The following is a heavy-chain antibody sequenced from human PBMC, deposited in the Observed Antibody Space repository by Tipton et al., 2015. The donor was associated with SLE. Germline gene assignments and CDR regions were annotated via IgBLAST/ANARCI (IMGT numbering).Heavy chain of an antibody. Sequence: TLSLTCTVSGGSINSSSDLWGWIRQPPGKGLEWIGNIYYSGSTYYNPSLKSRVTISVDTSKNQFSLKLSSVTAADTAVYYCARQGTGLSYDWGQGTLVTVSS. V-gene: IGHV4-39*07. D-gene: IGHD1-1*01. CDR2: IYYSGST. CDR1: GGSINSSSDL. CDR3: ARQGTGLSYD. J-gene: IGHJ4*02.